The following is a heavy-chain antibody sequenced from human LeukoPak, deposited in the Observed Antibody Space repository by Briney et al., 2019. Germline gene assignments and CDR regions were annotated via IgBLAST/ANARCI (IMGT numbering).Heavy chain of an antibody. CDR1: GGSISSYY. D-gene: IGHD2-8*01. CDR2: IYYSGST. J-gene: IGHJ4*02. CDR3: AKGSSNGRPYCFDY. Sequence: SETLSLTCTVSGGSISSYYWSWIRQPPGKGLEWIGYIYYSGSTNYNPSLKSRVTISVDTSKNQFSLKLSSVTAADTAVYYCAKGSSNGRPYCFDYWGQGALVTVSS. V-gene: IGHV4-59*08.